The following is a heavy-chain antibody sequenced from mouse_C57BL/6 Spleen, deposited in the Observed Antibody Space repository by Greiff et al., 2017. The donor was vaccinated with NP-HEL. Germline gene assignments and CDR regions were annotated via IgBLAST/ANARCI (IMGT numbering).Heavy chain of an antibody. CDR3: ANDYYGAMDY. CDR2: ISRGSSTI. CDR1: GFTFSDYG. V-gene: IGHV5-17*01. D-gene: IGHD1-1*01. Sequence: EVMLVESGGGLVKPGGSLKLSCAASGFTFSDYGMHWVRQAPEKGLEWVAYISRGSSTIYYADTVQGRFTISKDNATNTLFLHMTSLMSEDTAMYYCANDYYGAMDYWGQGTSVTVSS. J-gene: IGHJ4*01.